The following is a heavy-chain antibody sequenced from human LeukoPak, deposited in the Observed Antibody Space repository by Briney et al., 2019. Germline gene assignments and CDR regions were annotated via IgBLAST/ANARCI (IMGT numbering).Heavy chain of an antibody. V-gene: IGHV3-13*04. D-gene: IGHD6-19*01. Sequence: GGSLRLSCAAAGFTFSAYYMHWVRQATGKGLEWVSYIGRAGDTYYAGSVKGRFTISREDATNSLFLQMNSLGVGDTAVYYCARDSSGWGLAVWGQGTTVTVSS. CDR3: ARDSSGWGLAV. J-gene: IGHJ6*02. CDR1: GFTFSAYY. CDR2: IGRAGDT.